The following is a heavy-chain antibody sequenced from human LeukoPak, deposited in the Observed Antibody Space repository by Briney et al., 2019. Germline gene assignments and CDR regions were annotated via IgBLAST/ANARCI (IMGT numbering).Heavy chain of an antibody. CDR2: IIPIFGTA. CDR1: GGTFISYA. Sequence: GASVKVSCKASGGTFISYAISWVRQAPGQGLEWMGGIIPIFGTANYAQKFQGRATITSGESTSTAYMELSSLRSEDTAVYYCALTVDTAMTFNWFDPWGQGTLVTVSS. CDR3: ALTVDTAMTFNWFDP. J-gene: IGHJ5*02. V-gene: IGHV1-69*13. D-gene: IGHD5-18*01.